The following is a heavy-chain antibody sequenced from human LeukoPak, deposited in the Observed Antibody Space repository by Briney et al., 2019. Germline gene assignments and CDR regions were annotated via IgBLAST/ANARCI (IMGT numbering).Heavy chain of an antibody. D-gene: IGHD5-18*01. Sequence: GGSLRPSCAASGFTFSSYAMHWVRQAPGKGLEWVAVISYDGSNKYYADSVKGRFTISRDNSKNTLYLQMNSLRAEDTAVYYCASGRGGTAMAGSFDYWGQGTLVTVSS. CDR2: ISYDGSNK. CDR3: ASGRGGTAMAGSFDY. V-gene: IGHV3-30*04. J-gene: IGHJ4*02. CDR1: GFTFSSYA.